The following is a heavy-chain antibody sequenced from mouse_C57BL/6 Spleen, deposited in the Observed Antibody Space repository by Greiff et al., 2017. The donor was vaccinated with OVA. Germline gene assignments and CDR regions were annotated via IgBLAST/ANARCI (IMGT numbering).Heavy chain of an antibody. Sequence: VQVVESGAELVRPGASVTLSCKASGYTFTDYEMHWVKQTPVHGLEWIGAIDPETGGTAYNQKFKGKAILTADKSSSTAYMELRSLTSEDSAVYYCTSPPVSLWYFDVWGTGTTVTVSS. V-gene: IGHV1-15*01. CDR3: TSPPVSLWYFDV. CDR1: GYTFTDYE. J-gene: IGHJ1*03. CDR2: IDPETGGT.